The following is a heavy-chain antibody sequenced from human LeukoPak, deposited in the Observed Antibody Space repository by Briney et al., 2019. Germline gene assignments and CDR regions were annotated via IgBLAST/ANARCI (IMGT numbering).Heavy chain of an antibody. CDR1: GGSISSYY. Sequence: SETRSLTCTVSGGSISSYYWSWIRQPPGKGLEWIGYIYYSGSTNYNPSLKSRVTISVDTSKNQFSLKLSSVTAADTAVYYCARSTPITSNWFDPWGQGTLVTVSS. D-gene: IGHD5-24*01. CDR2: IYYSGST. J-gene: IGHJ5*02. CDR3: ARSTPITSNWFDP. V-gene: IGHV4-59*01.